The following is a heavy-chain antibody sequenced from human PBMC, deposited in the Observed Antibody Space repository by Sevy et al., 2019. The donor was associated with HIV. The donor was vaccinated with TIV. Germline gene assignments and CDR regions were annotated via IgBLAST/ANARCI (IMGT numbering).Heavy chain of an antibody. CDR1: GGSFSGYY. D-gene: IGHD2-15*01. CDR3: ARHCAGGSCSHAFDI. Sequence: SETLSLTCAVYGGSFSGYYWSWIRQPPGKGLEWIGEINHSGGTNYNPSLKSRVTISVDTSKNQLSLKLNSVAAADTAVYYCARHCAGGSCSHAFDIWGQGTMVTVSS. J-gene: IGHJ3*02. CDR2: INHSGGT. V-gene: IGHV4-34*01.